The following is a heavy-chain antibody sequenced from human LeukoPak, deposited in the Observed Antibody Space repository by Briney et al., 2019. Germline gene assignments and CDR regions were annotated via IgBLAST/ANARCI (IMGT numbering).Heavy chain of an antibody. Sequence: ASVTVSCKVSGYTLTELSMHWVRQAPGKGLEWMGGFDPEDGETIYAQKFQGRVTMTEDTSTDTAYMELSSLRSEDTAVYYCATQTGYSSSWYARRYYYYYGMDVWGQGTLVTVSS. CDR1: GYTLTELS. CDR2: FDPEDGET. CDR3: ATQTGYSSSWYARRYYYYYGMDV. J-gene: IGHJ6*02. D-gene: IGHD6-13*01. V-gene: IGHV1-24*01.